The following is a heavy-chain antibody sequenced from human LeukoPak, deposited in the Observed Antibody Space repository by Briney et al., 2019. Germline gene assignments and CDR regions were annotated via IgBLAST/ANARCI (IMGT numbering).Heavy chain of an antibody. CDR3: ARVILEAGEDNYYYYYGMGV. J-gene: IGHJ6*02. CDR2: IKQDGSAK. Sequence: GGSLRLSCAASGFTFSSYWMSWVRQAPGKGLEWVASIKQDGSAKYYVDSMKGRFTISRDNAKNSLYLQMNSLRAEDTAVYYCARVILEAGEDNYYYYYGMGVWGQGTTVTVSS. D-gene: IGHD7-27*01. CDR1: GFTFSSYW. V-gene: IGHV3-7*01.